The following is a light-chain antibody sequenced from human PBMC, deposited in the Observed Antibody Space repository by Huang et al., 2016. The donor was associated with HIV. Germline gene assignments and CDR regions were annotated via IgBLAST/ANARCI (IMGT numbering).Light chain of an antibody. CDR1: QSISSW. CDR3: QQYNSYWT. V-gene: IGKV1-5*03. Sequence: DIQMTQSPSTLSASVGDRVTITCRASQSISSWLAWYQQEPGKAPKLLNYKASSLESGVPSRFSGSGSGTEFTLTISSLQPDDFATYYCQQYNSYWTFGQGTKVEIK. CDR2: KAS. J-gene: IGKJ1*01.